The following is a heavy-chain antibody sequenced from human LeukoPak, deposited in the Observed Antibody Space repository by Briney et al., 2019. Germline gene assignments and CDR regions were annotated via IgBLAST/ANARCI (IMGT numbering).Heavy chain of an antibody. CDR3: FSASLTAFITWGAFDI. V-gene: IGHV3-71*01. D-gene: IGHD3-22*01. Sequence: GGSLRLSCAASGFTVSSNYMSWVRQAPGKGLEWVALIRNKRFNEIPEYAASVRGRFTISRDDSESIAYLQMNALKTEDTAVYYCFSASLTAFITWGAFDIWGQGTMVTVSS. CDR1: GFTVSSNY. J-gene: IGHJ3*02. CDR2: IRNKRFNEIP.